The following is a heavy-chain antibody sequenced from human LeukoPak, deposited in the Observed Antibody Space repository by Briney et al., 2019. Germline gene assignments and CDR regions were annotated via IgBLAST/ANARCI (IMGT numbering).Heavy chain of an antibody. Sequence: LSETLSLTCTVSGGSISSGSYYWSWIRQPAGKGLEWIGRIYTSGSTNYNPSLKSRVTISVDTSKNQFSLKLSSVTAADTAVYYCARVRFVEFFDYWGQGTLVTVSS. CDR1: GGSISSGSYY. CDR3: ARVRFVEFFDY. CDR2: IYTSGST. J-gene: IGHJ4*02. V-gene: IGHV4-61*02. D-gene: IGHD3-3*01.